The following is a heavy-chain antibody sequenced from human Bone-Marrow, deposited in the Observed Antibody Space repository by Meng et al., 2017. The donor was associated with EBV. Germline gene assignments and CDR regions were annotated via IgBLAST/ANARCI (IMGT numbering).Heavy chain of an antibody. J-gene: IGHJ4*02. V-gene: IGHV1-69*01. Sequence: QVELVQPAAEGKRPWSSVKVAFKTSGGPFRTYAVSWVRQAPGQGCEWLGGFLPTLGAPNYAQKFHGRVTITADESTSTHYMELSSLRSDDTAVYYCASESGRGYTPDYWGQGTLVTVSS. CDR3: ASESGRGYTPDY. CDR1: GGPFRTYA. CDR2: FLPTLGAP. D-gene: IGHD3-10*01.